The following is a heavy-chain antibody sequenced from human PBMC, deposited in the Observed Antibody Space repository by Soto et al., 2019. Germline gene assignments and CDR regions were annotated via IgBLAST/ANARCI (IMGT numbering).Heavy chain of an antibody. D-gene: IGHD2-2*01. V-gene: IGHV3-43D*03. CDR1: GFTFDDYA. J-gene: IGHJ6*02. CDR2: ISWDGGST. Sequence: GGSLRLSCAASGFTFDDYAMHWVRQAPGKGLEWVSLISWDGGSTYYADSVKGRFTISRDNSKNSLYLQMNSLRAEDTALYYCAKDISSLYYYYGMDVWGQGTTVTVSS. CDR3: AKDISSLYYYYGMDV.